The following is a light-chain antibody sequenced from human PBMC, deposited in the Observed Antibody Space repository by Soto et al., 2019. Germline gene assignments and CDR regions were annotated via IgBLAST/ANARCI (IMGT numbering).Light chain of an antibody. CDR1: QSISSW. J-gene: IGKJ2*01. CDR3: QQYNSYPFT. CDR2: KAS. Sequence: DIQMTQSPSTLSASVGDRVTITCRASQSISSWLAWYQQKPGKAPKLLIYKASSLESGVPSRFSGSGSGTEFTLTISSLQPDDFATFYCQQYNSYPFTFGQGTKLEIK. V-gene: IGKV1-5*03.